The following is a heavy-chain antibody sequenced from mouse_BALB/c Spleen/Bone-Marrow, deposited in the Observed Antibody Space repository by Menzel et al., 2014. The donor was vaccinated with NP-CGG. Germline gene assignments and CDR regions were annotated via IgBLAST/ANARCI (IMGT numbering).Heavy chain of an antibody. V-gene: IGHV1-69*01. CDR1: GHTFTDYW. CDR2: IDTSDSYT. D-gene: IGHD2-14*01. Sequence: VQLQQSGAELVMPGASVKMSCKASGHTFTDYWVHWVKQRPGQGLEWIGAIDTSDSYTSYNQKFKGKATLTVDESSNTAYMQLSSLTSEDSAVYYCARSDYRYDPLAYWGQGTLVTVSA. J-gene: IGHJ3*01. CDR3: ARSDYRYDPLAY.